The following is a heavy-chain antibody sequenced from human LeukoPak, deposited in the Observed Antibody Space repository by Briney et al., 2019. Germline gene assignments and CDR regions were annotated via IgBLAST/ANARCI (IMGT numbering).Heavy chain of an antibody. D-gene: IGHD2-2*02. J-gene: IGHJ4*02. CDR3: ARGRYCSSTSCYTLPQDDY. CDR2: INTSTGNP. CDR1: GYTFTSYA. V-gene: IGHV7-4-1*02. Sequence: GASVKVSCKASGYTFTSYAMNWVRQAPGQGLEWMGWINTSTGNPTYAQGFTGRFVFSLDTSVSTAYLQISSLKAEDTAVYYCARGRYCSSTSCYTLPQDDYWGQGTLVTVSS.